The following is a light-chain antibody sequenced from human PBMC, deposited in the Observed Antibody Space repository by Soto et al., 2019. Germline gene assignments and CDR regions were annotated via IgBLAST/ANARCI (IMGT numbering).Light chain of an antibody. CDR3: QQRSSWPIT. V-gene: IGKV3-11*01. Sequence: VLTQFRAALSLSPGEGPTLSCRASQSVGSKLAWFQQKPGQAPRILIYDASNRATGIPDRFSGSGYGKDFTLTISSLEPEEVAVYYCQQRSSWPITFGQGTRLEIK. CDR2: DAS. CDR1: QSVGSK. J-gene: IGKJ5*01.